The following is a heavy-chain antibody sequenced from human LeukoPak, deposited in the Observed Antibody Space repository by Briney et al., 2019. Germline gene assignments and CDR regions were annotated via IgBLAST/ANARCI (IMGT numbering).Heavy chain of an antibody. V-gene: IGHV3-23*01. J-gene: IGHJ4*02. D-gene: IGHD4-17*01. CDR2: ISGSGGST. CDR3: AKGPTDYGDCYFDH. CDR1: GFTFSSYA. Sequence: PGGSLRPSCAASGFTFSSYAMSWVRQAPGKGLEWVSAISGSGGSTYYADSVKGRFTISRDNSKNTLYLQMNSLRAEDTAVYYCAKGPTDYGDCYFDHWGQGTLVTVSS.